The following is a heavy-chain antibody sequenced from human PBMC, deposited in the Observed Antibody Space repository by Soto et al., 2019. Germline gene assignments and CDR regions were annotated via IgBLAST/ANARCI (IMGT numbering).Heavy chain of an antibody. J-gene: IGHJ6*03. D-gene: IGHD3-10*01. Sequence: GGSLRLSCAASGFTFSSYSMNWVRQAPGKGLEWVSYINSIGSSIYYADSVKGRFTISRDNAQNSLYLQMNSLRAEDTAVYYCARLWFGVEYMDVWGKGTTVTVSS. CDR3: ARLWFGVEYMDV. CDR2: INSIGSSI. V-gene: IGHV3-48*01. CDR1: GFTFSSYS.